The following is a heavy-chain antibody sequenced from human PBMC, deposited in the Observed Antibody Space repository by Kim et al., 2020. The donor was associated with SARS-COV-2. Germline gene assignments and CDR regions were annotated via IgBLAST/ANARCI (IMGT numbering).Heavy chain of an antibody. J-gene: IGHJ4*02. V-gene: IGHV3-66*01. CDR1: GFTVSSNY. Sequence: GGSLRLSCAASGFTVSSNYINWVRQAPGKGLEWVSVIDSGGSTYYADSVKGRFTISRDNSKNTLYLQMNSLRTEDTAVYYCARSRLEYYYGSGLYYFDYWGQGTLVTVSS. D-gene: IGHD3-10*01. CDR3: ARSRLEYYYGSGLYYFDY. CDR2: IDSGGST.